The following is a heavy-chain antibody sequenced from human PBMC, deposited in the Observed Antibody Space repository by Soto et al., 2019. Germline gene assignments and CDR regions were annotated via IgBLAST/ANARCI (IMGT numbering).Heavy chain of an antibody. CDR1: GFTFSNYG. CDR3: AKNRNLYYYGPGSVPGYLDL. D-gene: IGHD3-10*01. J-gene: IGHJ2*01. V-gene: IGHV3-30*18. Sequence: GGSLRLSCAASGFTFSNYGMHWVRQAPGKGLEWVALISHDGSNKYYADSVKGRFTISRDNSKNTLYLQMNSLTVEDTAVYYCAKNRNLYYYGPGSVPGYLDLWGRGTLVTVSS. CDR2: ISHDGSNK.